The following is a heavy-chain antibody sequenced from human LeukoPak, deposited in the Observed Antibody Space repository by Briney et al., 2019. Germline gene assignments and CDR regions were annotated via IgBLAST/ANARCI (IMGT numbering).Heavy chain of an antibody. CDR3: ARQTVTGTTYYGMDV. Sequence: SGPTLVNPTETLTLTCTVSGFSLSNGRMGVSWIRQPPGKALEWLAHIFSSDDKSYSTSLKSRLIISKDTSKSQVALTMTNMDPVDTATYYCARQTVTGTTYYGMDVWGQGTTVTVSS. CDR1: GFSLSNGRMG. J-gene: IGHJ6*02. V-gene: IGHV2-26*01. CDR2: IFSSDDK. D-gene: IGHD6-19*01.